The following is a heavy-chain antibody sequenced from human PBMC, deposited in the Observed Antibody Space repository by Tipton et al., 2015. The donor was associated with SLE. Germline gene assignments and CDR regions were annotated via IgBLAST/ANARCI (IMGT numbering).Heavy chain of an antibody. J-gene: IGHJ6*03. V-gene: IGHV4-34*01. D-gene: IGHD1-26*01. CDR1: GGSFSGYY. CDR3: ARVGHSYYYYYMDV. CDR2: INHSGST. Sequence: SCAVYGGSFSGYYWNWIRQPPGKGLEWIGEINHSGSTNYNPSLKSRVTISVDTSKNQFSLKLSSVTAADTAVYYCARVGHSYYYYYMDVWDKGTTVTVSS.